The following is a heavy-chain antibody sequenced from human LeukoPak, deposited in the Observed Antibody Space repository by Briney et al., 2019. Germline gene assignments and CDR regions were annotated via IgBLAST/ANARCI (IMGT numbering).Heavy chain of an antibody. Sequence: SETLSLTCTVSGGSISSSTYYWGWIRQPPGKGLEWIGSIYYSGSTCYNPSLKSRVTISVDTSKNQFSLKLSSVTAADTAVYYCARDRDYYGSGSSYYFDYWGQGTLVTVSS. D-gene: IGHD3-10*01. V-gene: IGHV4-39*07. CDR3: ARDRDYYGSGSSYYFDY. CDR2: IYYSGST. CDR1: GGSISSSTYY. J-gene: IGHJ4*02.